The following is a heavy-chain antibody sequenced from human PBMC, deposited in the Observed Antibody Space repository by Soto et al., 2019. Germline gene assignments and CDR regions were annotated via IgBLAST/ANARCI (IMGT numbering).Heavy chain of an antibody. Sequence: SVKVSCKASGGTFTNYAFSWVRQAPVQGLEWMGGIIPVFGTPDYAQKFQGRVTITADESTRTASMELSSLRSDDTAMYYCARERSVGYCITTTCPKPFYYYAMDVWGQGTTVTVSS. CDR3: ARERSVGYCITTTCPKPFYYYAMDV. J-gene: IGHJ6*02. CDR2: IIPVFGTP. D-gene: IGHD2-2*01. CDR1: GGTFTNYA. V-gene: IGHV1-69*13.